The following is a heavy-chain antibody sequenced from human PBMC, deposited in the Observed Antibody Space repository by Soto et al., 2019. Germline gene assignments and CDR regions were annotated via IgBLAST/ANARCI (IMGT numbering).Heavy chain of an antibody. J-gene: IGHJ6*02. CDR2: INHSGST. CDR1: GGSFSGYY. Sequence: PSETLSLTCAVYGGSFSGYYWSWIRQPPGKGLEWIGEINHSGSTNYNPSLKSRVTISVDTSKNQFSLKLSSVTAADTAVYYCARVPYYYGSGSYYRSYGMDVWGQGTTVTVS. V-gene: IGHV4-34*01. CDR3: ARVPYYYGSGSYYRSYGMDV. D-gene: IGHD3-10*01.